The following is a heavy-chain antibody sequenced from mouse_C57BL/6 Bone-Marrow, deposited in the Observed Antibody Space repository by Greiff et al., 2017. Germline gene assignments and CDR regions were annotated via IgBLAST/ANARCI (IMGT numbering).Heavy chain of an antibody. D-gene: IGHD1-1*01. V-gene: IGHV1-64*01. CDR2: IHPNSGST. CDR1: GYTFTSYW. CDR3: ARAPLITTVVAGDY. J-gene: IGHJ2*01. Sequence: VQLQQPGAELVKPGASVKLSCKASGYTFTSYWMHWVKQRPGQGLEWIGMIHPNSGSTNYNEKFKSKATLTVDKSSSTAYMQLSSLTSEDSAVXDCARAPLITTVVAGDYWGQGTTLTVSS.